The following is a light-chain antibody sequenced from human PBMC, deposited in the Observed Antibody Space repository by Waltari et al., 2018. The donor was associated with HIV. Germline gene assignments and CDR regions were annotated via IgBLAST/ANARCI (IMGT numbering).Light chain of an antibody. Sequence: QSALTQPASVSGSPGQSITISCTGTSSDVGAYNLVSWYQQHPGKAPKLMIFELTKRPSGISDRFSVSRSGNTASLTIAGLQAEDEGDYYCCSYTGTGVVFGGGTKLTVL. CDR2: ELT. CDR3: CSYTGTGVV. CDR1: SSDVGAYNL. J-gene: IGLJ2*01. V-gene: IGLV2-23*02.